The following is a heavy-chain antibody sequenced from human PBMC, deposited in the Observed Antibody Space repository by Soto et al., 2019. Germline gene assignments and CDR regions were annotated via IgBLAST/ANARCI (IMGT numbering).Heavy chain of an antibody. CDR2: IYKSATT. D-gene: IGHD7-27*01. Sequence: SETLSLTCSVSGDSISNLDYFWAWIRQPPGQALECIGYIYKSATTYYNPSFESRVAISVDTSKSQFSLNVTSVTAADTAVYFCARGRYCLTGRCFPNWFDSWGQGALVTVSS. V-gene: IGHV4-30-4*01. CDR3: ARGRYCLTGRCFPNWFDS. CDR1: GDSISNLDYF. J-gene: IGHJ5*01.